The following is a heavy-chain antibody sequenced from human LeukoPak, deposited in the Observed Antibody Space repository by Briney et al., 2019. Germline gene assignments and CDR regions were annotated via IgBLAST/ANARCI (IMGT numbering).Heavy chain of an antibody. V-gene: IGHV3-23*01. CDR3: AKGGAAGTLHYYYYYMDV. CDR1: GFTFSSYA. J-gene: IGHJ6*03. D-gene: IGHD6-13*01. Sequence: GGSLRLSCAASGFTFSSYAMSWVRQAPGKGLEWVSAISGSGGSTYYADSVKGRFTISRDNSKNTLYLQMNSLRAEDTAVYYCAKGGAAGTLHYYYYYMDVWGKGTTVTVSS. CDR2: ISGSGGST.